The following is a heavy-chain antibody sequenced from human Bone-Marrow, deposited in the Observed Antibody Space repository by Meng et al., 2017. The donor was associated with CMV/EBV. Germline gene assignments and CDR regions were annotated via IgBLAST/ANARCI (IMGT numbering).Heavy chain of an antibody. J-gene: IGHJ4*02. CDR3: ARRGVIGSSWYHY. CDR1: GGSFSGYY. V-gene: IGHV4-34*01. Sequence: SDTPSLKCAVYGGSFSGYYWSWFRQPPGKGLEWIGEINHSGSTNYNPSLKSRVTISVDTSKNQFSLKLSAVTAADTAVYYCARRGVIGSSWYHYWGQGTRVTVSS. D-gene: IGHD6-13*01. CDR2: INHSGST.